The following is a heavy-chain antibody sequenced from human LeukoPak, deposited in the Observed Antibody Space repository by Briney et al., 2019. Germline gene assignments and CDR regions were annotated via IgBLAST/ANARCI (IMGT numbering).Heavy chain of an antibody. J-gene: IGHJ4*02. CDR2: IYYSGST. Sequence: AETLSLTCTVSGVSFSSSSYYGGWLRPPPGKGLEWFGSIYYSGSTYSHPSLKSRVTISVDTSKNQFSLKLSSVTAADTAVYYCARSMRYFDWLSPTSFDYWGQGTLLAVSS. CDR1: GVSFSSSSYY. CDR3: ARSMRYFDWLSPTSFDY. V-gene: IGHV4-39*01. D-gene: IGHD3-9*01.